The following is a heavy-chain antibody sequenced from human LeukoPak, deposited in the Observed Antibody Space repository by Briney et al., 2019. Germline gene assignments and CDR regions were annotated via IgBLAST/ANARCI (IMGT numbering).Heavy chain of an antibody. D-gene: IGHD6-6*01. J-gene: IGHJ4*02. CDR2: ISDTGATT. CDR3: AKVKEQLAPFDY. Sequence: GGSLRLSCAASGFTLSSYAMSWVRQGPGKGLEWVSVISDTGATTFYADSVKGRFTISRDNSRNTLYLQMNSLRAEDTAVYYCAKVKEQLAPFDYWGQGTLVTVSS. CDR1: GFTLSSYA. V-gene: IGHV3-23*01.